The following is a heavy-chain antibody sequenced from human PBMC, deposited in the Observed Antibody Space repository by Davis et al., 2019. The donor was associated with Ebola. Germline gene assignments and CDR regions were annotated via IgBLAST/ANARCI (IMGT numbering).Heavy chain of an antibody. CDR2: INHSGST. CDR3: ARPTYYYDSSGYYSH. J-gene: IGHJ4*02. Sequence: MPGGSLRLSCAVYGGSFSGYYWSWIRQPPGKGLEWIGEINHSGSTNYNPSLKSRVTISVDTSKNQFSLKLSSVTAADTAVYYCARPTYYYDSSGYYSHWGQGTLVTVSS. V-gene: IGHV4-34*01. D-gene: IGHD3-22*01. CDR1: GGSFSGYY.